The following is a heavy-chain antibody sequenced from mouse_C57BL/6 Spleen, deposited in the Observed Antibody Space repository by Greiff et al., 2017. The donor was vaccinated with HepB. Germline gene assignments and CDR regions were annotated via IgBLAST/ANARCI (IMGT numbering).Heavy chain of an antibody. V-gene: IGHV1-50*01. J-gene: IGHJ2*01. CDR3: ARWGGPDY. CDR1: GYTFTSYW. CDR2: IDPSDSYT. D-gene: IGHD3-3*01. Sequence: QVQLKESGAELVKPGASVKLSCKASGYTFTSYWMQWVKQRPGQGLEWIGEIDPSDSYTNYNQKFKGKATLTVDTSSSTAYMQLSSLTSEDSAVYYCARWGGPDYWGQGTTLTVSS.